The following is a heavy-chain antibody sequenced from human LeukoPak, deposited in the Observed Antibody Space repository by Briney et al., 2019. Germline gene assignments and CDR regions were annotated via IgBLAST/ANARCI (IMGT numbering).Heavy chain of an antibody. CDR3: ARRAGHYYDSSGYYFFDY. Sequence: GESLQISCKGSGYSFTSYWIGWGRRMPGKGLEGMGIIYPGDCDTRYSPSFQGQVTISADKSITTAYLQWTSLKASDTAMYYCARRAGHYYDSSGYYFFDYWGQGTLVTVSS. V-gene: IGHV5-51*01. D-gene: IGHD3-22*01. J-gene: IGHJ4*02. CDR2: IYPGDCDT. CDR1: GYSFTSYW.